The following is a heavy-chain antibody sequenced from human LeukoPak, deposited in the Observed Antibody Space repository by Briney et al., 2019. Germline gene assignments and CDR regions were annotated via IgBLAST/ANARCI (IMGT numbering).Heavy chain of an antibody. V-gene: IGHV1-18*01. CDR1: GYTFTIYG. Sequence: ASVKVSCKASGYTFTIYGTRWVRQAPGQGLEWMGWISAYNGNTNYAQKLQGRVTMTTDTSTSTAYMELRSLRSDDTAVYYCARDEFHYYGMDVWGQGTTVTVSS. CDR3: ARDEFHYYGMDV. J-gene: IGHJ6*02. CDR2: ISAYNGNT. D-gene: IGHD3-10*01.